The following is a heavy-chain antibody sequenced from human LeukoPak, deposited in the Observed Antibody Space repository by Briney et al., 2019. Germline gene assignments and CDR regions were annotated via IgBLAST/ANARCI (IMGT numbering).Heavy chain of an antibody. D-gene: IGHD3-22*01. J-gene: IGHJ4*02. CDR3: ARGDQWLPPAY. CDR2: ISSSSSYI. Sequence: GGSLRLSCAASGFTFSSYGMYWVRQAPGKGLEWVSSISSSSSYIYYADSVKGRFTISRDNSKNTLYLQMNSLRAEDTAVYYCARGDQWLPPAYWGQGTLVTVSS. CDR1: GFTFSSYG. V-gene: IGHV3-21*04.